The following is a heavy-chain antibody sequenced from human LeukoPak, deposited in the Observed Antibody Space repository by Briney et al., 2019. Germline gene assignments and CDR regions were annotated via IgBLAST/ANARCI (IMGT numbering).Heavy chain of an antibody. J-gene: IGHJ4*02. CDR3: ARDAPRSGTTSRLDY. CDR2: ISAYNGNT. Sequence: ASVKVSCKASGYTFTSYGISWVRQAPGQGLEWMGWISAYNGNTNYAQKLQGRVTMTTDTPTSTAYLELRSLRSDDTAVYYCARDAPRSGTTSRLDYWGQGTLVTVSS. V-gene: IGHV1-18*01. CDR1: GYTFTSYG. D-gene: IGHD1-26*01.